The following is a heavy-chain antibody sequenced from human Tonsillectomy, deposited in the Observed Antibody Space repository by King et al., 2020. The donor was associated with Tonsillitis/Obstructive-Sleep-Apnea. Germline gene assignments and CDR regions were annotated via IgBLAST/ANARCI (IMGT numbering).Heavy chain of an antibody. CDR2: INHSGSS. CDR1: GGSFSGYY. D-gene: IGHD1-1*01. CDR3: AEQKAGTTYGYAFDI. J-gene: IGHJ3*02. V-gene: IGHV4-34*01. Sequence: LQQWGAGLLKPSETLSLTCAVYGGSFSGYYWSWIRQPPGKGLEWIGDINHSGSSNYNPSLKSRVTISVDTSKNQFSLKLRSVTAADTAVYYCAEQKAGTTYGYAFDIWGQGTMVTVSS.